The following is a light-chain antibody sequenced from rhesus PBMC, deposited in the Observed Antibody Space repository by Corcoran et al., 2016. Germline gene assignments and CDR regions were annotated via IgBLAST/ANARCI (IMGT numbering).Light chain of an antibody. Sequence: DIQMTQSPSSLSASVGDTVTITCRASQDIISWLAWYQQKPGKAPKLLIYQASNLQSGVPSMFSGSGSGTDFTLTISSLQSEDFATYYCQHYGSRPLYSFGQGTKVEI. CDR3: QHYGSRPLYS. CDR2: QAS. V-gene: IGKV1-22*01. CDR1: QDIISW. J-gene: IGKJ2*01.